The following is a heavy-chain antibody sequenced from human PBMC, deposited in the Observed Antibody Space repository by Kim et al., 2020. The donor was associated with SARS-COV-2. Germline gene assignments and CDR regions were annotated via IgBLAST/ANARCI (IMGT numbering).Heavy chain of an antibody. CDR3: ARDKGYYYGSGSGTGEFDY. Sequence: SVKVSCKASGGTFSSYAISWVRQAPGQGLEWMGGIIPIFGTANYAQKFQGRVTITADESTSTAYMELSSLRSEDTAVYYCARDKGYYYGSGSGTGEFDYWGQGTLVTVSS. CDR2: IIPIFGTA. V-gene: IGHV1-69*13. D-gene: IGHD3-10*01. J-gene: IGHJ4*02. CDR1: GGTFSSYA.